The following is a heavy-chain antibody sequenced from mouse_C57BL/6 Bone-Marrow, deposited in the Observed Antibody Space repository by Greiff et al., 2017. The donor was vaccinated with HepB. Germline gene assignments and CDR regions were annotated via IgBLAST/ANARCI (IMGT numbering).Heavy chain of an antibody. D-gene: IGHD2-3*01. CDR3: ASGYYGYYFDY. CDR1: GYTFTDYY. CDR2: IYPGSGNT. J-gene: IGHJ2*01. Sequence: QVQLQQSGAELVRPGASVKLSCKASGYTFTDYYINWVKQRPGQGLEWIARIYPGSGNTYYNEKFKGKATLTAEKSSSTAYMQLSSLTSEDSAVYFCASGYYGYYFDYWGQGTTLTVSS. V-gene: IGHV1-76*01.